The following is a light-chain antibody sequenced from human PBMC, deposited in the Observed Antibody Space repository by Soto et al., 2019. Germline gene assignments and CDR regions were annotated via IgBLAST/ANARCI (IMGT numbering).Light chain of an antibody. CDR2: GAS. CDR3: QQYNNWPPFT. V-gene: IGKV3-15*01. Sequence: EIVMTQSPATLSVSPGERVTLSCRASQSVSRSLAWYQQKPGQAPRLLICGASTRANGIPARFSGSGSGTEFTLTISSLQSEDFAVYYCQQYNNWPPFTFGPGTKVDIK. CDR1: QSVSRS. J-gene: IGKJ3*01.